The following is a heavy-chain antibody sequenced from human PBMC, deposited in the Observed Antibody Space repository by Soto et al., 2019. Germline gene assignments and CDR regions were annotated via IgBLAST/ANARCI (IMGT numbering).Heavy chain of an antibody. CDR2: IYYSGST. V-gene: IGHV4-59*01. Sequence: SETLSLTCTVSGGSISSYYWSWIRQPPGKGLEWIGYIYYSGSTNYNPSLKSRVTISVDTSKNQFSLKLSSVTAADTAVYYCARDRGHKLLWFGELPSGDYYYYGMDVWGQGTTVTVSS. CDR3: ARDRGHKLLWFGELPSGDYYYYGMDV. D-gene: IGHD3-10*01. CDR1: GGSISSYY. J-gene: IGHJ6*02.